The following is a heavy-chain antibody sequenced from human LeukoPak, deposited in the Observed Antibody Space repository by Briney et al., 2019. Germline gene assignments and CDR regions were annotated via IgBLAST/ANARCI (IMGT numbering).Heavy chain of an antibody. CDR3: AKPGIRMMVVLMNYFDY. CDR1: GYTFTSYD. V-gene: IGHV1-8*01. J-gene: IGHJ4*02. D-gene: IGHD3-22*01. CDR2: MNPNSGNT. Sequence: ASVKVSCKASGYTFTSYDINWVRQATGQGLEWMGWMNPNSGNTGYAQKFQGRVTMTRNTSISTAYMELSSLRSEDTAVYYCAKPGIRMMVVLMNYFDYWGQGSLVTVSA.